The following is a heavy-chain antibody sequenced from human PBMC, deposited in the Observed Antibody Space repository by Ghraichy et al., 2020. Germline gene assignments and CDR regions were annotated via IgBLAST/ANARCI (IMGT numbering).Heavy chain of an antibody. D-gene: IGHD6-13*01. CDR3: AKDRNGSGAAPGAFDY. CDR2: ISGSGVNT. Sequence: GGSLRLSCTVSGFTLSSYALSWVRQAPGKGLEWVSSISGSGVNTYYADSVKGRFTISGDNSKNTLYLQMSSLRAEDSAVYYCAKDRNGSGAAPGAFDYWGQGTLVTASS. CDR1: GFTLSSYA. V-gene: IGHV3-23*01. J-gene: IGHJ4*02.